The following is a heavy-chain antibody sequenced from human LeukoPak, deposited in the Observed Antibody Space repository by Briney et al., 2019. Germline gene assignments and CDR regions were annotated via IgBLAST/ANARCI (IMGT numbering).Heavy chain of an antibody. D-gene: IGHD3-10*01. V-gene: IGHV3-15*01. CDR1: GFTFTTSW. CDR2: IKSKTDGGTT. Sequence: GGSLRLSCAASGFTFTTSWMSWVRQAPGKGLEWVGRIKSKTDGGTTDYAAPVKGRFTISRDDSKNTLYLQMNSLKTEDTAVYYCTTGITMVRGVIHLIDYWGQGTLVTVSS. CDR3: TTGITMVRGVIHLIDY. J-gene: IGHJ4*02.